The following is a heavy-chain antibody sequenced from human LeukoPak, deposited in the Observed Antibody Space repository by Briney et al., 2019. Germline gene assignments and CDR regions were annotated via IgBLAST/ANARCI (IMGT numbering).Heavy chain of an antibody. D-gene: IGHD1-1*01. Sequence: PGGSLRLSCAASGFTLSSYWMSWVRRAPGKGLEWVANMKQDGSERYYVDSVKGRFTISRDNAKNSLYLEMNSLRAEDTSVYYCARYKPQYRWDLYYFDYWGQGTLVTVSS. CDR1: GFTLSSYW. CDR3: ARYKPQYRWDLYYFDY. J-gene: IGHJ4*02. V-gene: IGHV3-7*01. CDR2: MKQDGSER.